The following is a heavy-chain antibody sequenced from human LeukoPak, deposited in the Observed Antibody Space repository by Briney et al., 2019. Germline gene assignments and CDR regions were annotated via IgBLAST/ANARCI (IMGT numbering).Heavy chain of an antibody. CDR1: GGSFSGYY. J-gene: IGHJ5*02. CDR2: INHSGST. V-gene: IGHV4-34*01. D-gene: IGHD3-22*01. CDR3: ARRLTHSSGYLGGFSTRGRFDP. Sequence: SETLSLTCAVYGGSFSGYYWSWIRQPPGKGLEWIGEINHSGSTNYNPSLKSRVTISVDTSKNQFSLKLSSVTAADTAVYYCARRLTHSSGYLGGFSTRGRFDPWGQGTLVTVSS.